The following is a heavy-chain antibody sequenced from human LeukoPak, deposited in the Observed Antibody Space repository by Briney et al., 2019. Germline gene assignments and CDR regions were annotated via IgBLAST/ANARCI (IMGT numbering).Heavy chain of an antibody. V-gene: IGHV3-30*02. Sequence: GGSLRLSCAASGLTFSNYGMHWVRQAPGKGLEWVAFIRYDGTNKYYADSVKGRFTISRDNSKNTLYLQMNSLRAEDTAVFYCATFPYYFDSSGSYYFDFWGQGTLVTVSS. CDR1: GLTFSNYG. J-gene: IGHJ4*02. CDR3: ATFPYYFDSSGSYYFDF. D-gene: IGHD3-22*01. CDR2: IRYDGTNK.